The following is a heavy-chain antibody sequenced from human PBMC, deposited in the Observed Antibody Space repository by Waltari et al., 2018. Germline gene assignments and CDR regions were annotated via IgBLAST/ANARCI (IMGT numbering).Heavy chain of an antibody. V-gene: IGHV1-24*01. Sequence: QVQLVQSGAEVKKPGASVKVSCKVAGYPISDLSIHWVRQAPGKGLEWMGGYDPEDGETVSAQIFQGRLSMTEDTSRDTAYMELRSLRSEDTAVYYCATDHHRDSGYDIWGQGTLVTVSS. J-gene: IGHJ4*02. D-gene: IGHD5-12*01. CDR2: YDPEDGET. CDR1: GYPISDLS. CDR3: ATDHHRDSGYDI.